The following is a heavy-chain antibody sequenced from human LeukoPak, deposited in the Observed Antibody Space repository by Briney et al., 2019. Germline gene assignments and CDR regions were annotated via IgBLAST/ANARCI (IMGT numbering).Heavy chain of an antibody. Sequence: ASVKVSCKASRYTFTSYYMHWVRQAPGQGLEWMGIINPNGGSTIYAQKFQGRVTMTRDTSTSTVYMDLTSLRSEDTAVYYCARGGMVRDRRHFQFDHWGQGTLVTVSS. CDR3: ARGGMVRDRRHFQFDH. J-gene: IGHJ4*02. CDR2: INPNGGST. V-gene: IGHV1-46*01. CDR1: RYTFTSYY. D-gene: IGHD3-10*01.